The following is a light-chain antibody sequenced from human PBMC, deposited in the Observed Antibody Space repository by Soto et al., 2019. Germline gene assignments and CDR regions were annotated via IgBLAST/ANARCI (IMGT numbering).Light chain of an antibody. CDR1: SSDFGGYNY. Sequence: QSALTQPASVSGSPGQSITISCTGTSSDFGGYNYVSWYQQHPGKAPKLMIYEVSNRPSGVSNRFSGSKSGNAASLTISGLQAEDEADYYCSSYTSRSTLVVFGSGIKLTVL. J-gene: IGLJ1*01. CDR3: SSYTSRSTLVV. CDR2: EVS. V-gene: IGLV2-14*01.